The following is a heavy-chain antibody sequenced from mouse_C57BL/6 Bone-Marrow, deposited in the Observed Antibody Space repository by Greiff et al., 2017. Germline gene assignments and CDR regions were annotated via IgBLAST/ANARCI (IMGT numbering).Heavy chain of an antibody. J-gene: IGHJ3*01. CDR2: INPGSGST. V-gene: IGHV1-55*01. D-gene: IGHD5-5*01. Sequence: QVQLQQPGAELVKPGASVKMSCKASGYTFTSYWITWVKQRPGQGLEWIGDINPGSGSTNYNEKFKSKAKLPVDTSSSKSYMQLSSLTSEDSEVYYGAREDYPGLVAYWGQGTLVTVSA. CDR1: GYTFTSYW. CDR3: AREDYPGLVAY.